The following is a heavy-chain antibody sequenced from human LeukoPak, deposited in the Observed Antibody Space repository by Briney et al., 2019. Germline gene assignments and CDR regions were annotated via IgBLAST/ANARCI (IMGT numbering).Heavy chain of an antibody. Sequence: SETLSLTCTVSGGSISSYYWSWIRQPPGKGLEWIGYIYYSGSTNYNPSLKSRVTISVDTSKNQFSLKLSSVTAADTAVYYCAKDVFASSSWHFDYWGQGTLVTVSS. V-gene: IGHV4-59*01. J-gene: IGHJ4*02. CDR1: GGSISSYY. D-gene: IGHD6-13*01. CDR3: AKDVFASSSWHFDY. CDR2: IYYSGST.